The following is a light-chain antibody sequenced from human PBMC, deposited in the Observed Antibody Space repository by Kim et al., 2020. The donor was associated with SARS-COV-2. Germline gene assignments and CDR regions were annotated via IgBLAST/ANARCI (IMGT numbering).Light chain of an antibody. CDR2: GAS. V-gene: IGKV1-12*02. CDR1: QDIASW. J-gene: IGKJ2*01. Sequence: SASVGDRVTITCRASQDIASWLAWYQQRPGKAPKLLIYGASILQNGVPSRFSGSGSGTDFALTISSLHPEDFATYYCQQANSFPYTFGQGTKLEI. CDR3: QQANSFPYT.